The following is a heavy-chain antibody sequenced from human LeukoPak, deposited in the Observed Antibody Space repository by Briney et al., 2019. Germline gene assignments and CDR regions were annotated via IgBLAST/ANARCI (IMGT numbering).Heavy chain of an antibody. Sequence: PSETLSLTCTVSGGSITTYYWTWIRQAPGKGLEWLGYIYNIGRTNYNPSLRNRITMSLDTSTNQFSLKVSSLTAADTAMYYCARSSDIYYFDYWGQGTLVTVSS. J-gene: IGHJ4*02. CDR2: IYNIGRT. V-gene: IGHV4-59*12. D-gene: IGHD3-3*02. CDR1: GGSITTYY. CDR3: ARSSDIYYFDY.